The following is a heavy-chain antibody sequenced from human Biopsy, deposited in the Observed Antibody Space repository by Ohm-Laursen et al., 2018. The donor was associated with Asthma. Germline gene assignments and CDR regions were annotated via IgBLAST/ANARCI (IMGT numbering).Heavy chain of an antibody. CDR3: ARGDSSNWSHYYFDY. CDR2: IYSGGTS. CDR1: GFTFGAFW. D-gene: IGHD3-22*01. V-gene: IGHV3-53*01. Sequence: SLRLSCTASGFTFGAFWMSWGRQAPGKGLEWVSVIYSGGTSHTADSVRGRFTISRDYSKNTLYLQMHSLRAEDTAVYYCARGDSSNWSHYYFDYWGQGTLVTASS. J-gene: IGHJ4*02.